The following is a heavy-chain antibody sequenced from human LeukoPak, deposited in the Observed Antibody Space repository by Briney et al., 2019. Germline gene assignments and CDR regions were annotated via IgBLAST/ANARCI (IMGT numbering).Heavy chain of an antibody. D-gene: IGHD6-19*01. Sequence: GGSLRLSCAASGFTFSSYSMNWVRQAPGKGLEWVSSISSSSSYIYYADSVKGRFTISRDNAKNSLYLQMNSLRAEDTAVYYCARDNEVWGHSSGWNYWGQGTLVTVSS. CDR2: ISSSSSYI. CDR3: ARDNEVWGHSSGWNY. J-gene: IGHJ4*02. V-gene: IGHV3-21*01. CDR1: GFTFSSYS.